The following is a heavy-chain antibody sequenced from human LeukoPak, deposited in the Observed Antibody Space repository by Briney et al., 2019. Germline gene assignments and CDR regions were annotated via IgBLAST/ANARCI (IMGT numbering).Heavy chain of an antibody. J-gene: IGHJ4*02. CDR1: GFTFSDYG. D-gene: IGHD5-12*01. CDR2: IGDDGSEE. Sequence: PGGSLRLSCAASGFTFSDYGMHWGRQAPGKGLEWVAVIGDDGSEEYFVDSVKGRFTISRDNSKNTLNLQMNSLRAEDTAVYYWAKDLRKWRGILDYWGQGTQVTVSS. V-gene: IGHV3-30*18. CDR3: AKDLRKWRGILDY.